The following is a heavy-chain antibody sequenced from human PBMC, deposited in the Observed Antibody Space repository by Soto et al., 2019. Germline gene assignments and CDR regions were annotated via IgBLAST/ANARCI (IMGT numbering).Heavy chain of an antibody. CDR3: ASPSYGFWNRWPLRYIHY. CDR1: GGTFIGYS. D-gene: IGHD3-3*01. Sequence: ASETLSLTCAVYGGTFIGYSWTWIRQPPGKGLEWVGEINRGGSTDYNPSLESRVTISLDTSKNQFSLKLSSVTAADTAVYYCASPSYGFWNRWPLRYIHYWGQGILVTVS. CDR2: INRGGST. J-gene: IGHJ1*01. V-gene: IGHV4-34*08.